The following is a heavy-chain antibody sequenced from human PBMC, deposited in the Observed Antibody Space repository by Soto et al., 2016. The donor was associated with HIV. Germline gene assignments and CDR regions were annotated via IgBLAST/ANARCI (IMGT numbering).Heavy chain of an antibody. Sequence: EVQLVESGGGLVQPGGSLRLSCAASGFKFGHYWMHWVRQGPGKGLVWVSTINSDGTRASYADSMKGRFTISRDNIRNTLFLQMNRLRAGDSAVYYCSREGDGEHSTNYAMDVWGQGTRSSSP. V-gene: IGHV3-74*01. D-gene: IGHD1-1*01. CDR1: GFKFGHYW. CDR3: SREGDGEHSTNYAMDV. J-gene: IGHJ6*02. CDR2: INSDGTRA.